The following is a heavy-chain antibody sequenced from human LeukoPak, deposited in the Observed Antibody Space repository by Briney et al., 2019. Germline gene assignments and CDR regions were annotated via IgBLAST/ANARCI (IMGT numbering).Heavy chain of an antibody. J-gene: IGHJ6*02. CDR2: IYSGGST. D-gene: IGHD3-3*01. CDR3: ARGPTYYDFWSGYSPYYYYGMDV. Sequence: AGGSLRLSCAASGFTFSSYAMSWVRQAPGKGLEWVSVIYSGGSTYYADSVKGRFTISRDNSKNTLYLQMNSLRAEDTAVYYCARGPTYYDFWSGYSPYYYYGMDVWGQGTTVTVSS. V-gene: IGHV3-66*01. CDR1: GFTFSSYA.